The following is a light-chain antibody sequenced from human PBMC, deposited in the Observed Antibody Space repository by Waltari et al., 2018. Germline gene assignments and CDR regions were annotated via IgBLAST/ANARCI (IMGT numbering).Light chain of an antibody. Sequence: EIVLTQSPGTLSLSPGERATLSCRASQSVSRSLAWYQQTPGQAPSLLIYGASSRATGVPDRFSGSGSGTDFSLTISRLEPEDFAVYYCQHYVRLPVTFGQGTKVEIK. J-gene: IGKJ1*01. CDR3: QHYVRLPVT. V-gene: IGKV3-20*01. CDR1: QSVSRS. CDR2: GAS.